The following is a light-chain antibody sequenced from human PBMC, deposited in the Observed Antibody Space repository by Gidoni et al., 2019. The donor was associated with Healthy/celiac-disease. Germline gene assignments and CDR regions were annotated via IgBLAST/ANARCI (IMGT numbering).Light chain of an antibody. Sequence: DIVMTKSPDALAVYLGERATINCKSSQSVLYSSNNKNYLALYQQKPGQPPKLLIYWASTRESGVPDRFSGSGSGTDFTLTISSLQAEDVAVYYCQQYYSTPPAFGQGTKVEIK. CDR1: QSVLYSSNNKNY. V-gene: IGKV4-1*01. J-gene: IGKJ1*01. CDR2: WAS. CDR3: QQYYSTPPA.